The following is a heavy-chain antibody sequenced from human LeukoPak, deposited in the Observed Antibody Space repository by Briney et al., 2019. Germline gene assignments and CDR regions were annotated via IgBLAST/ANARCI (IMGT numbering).Heavy chain of an antibody. CDR1: GFTFSGYY. CDR3: ARVRGSGFCSGSSCAKDPGYYYYMDV. V-gene: IGHV3-11*01. J-gene: IGHJ6*03. CDR2: INPSGSTI. Sequence: GGSLRLSCEGSGFTFSGYYMSWIRQAPGKGLEWVSYINPSGSTIYYADTVKGRFTISRDNAKKSLDLQMYSLRAEDTAVYYSARVRGSGFCSGSSCAKDPGYYYYMDVWGKGTTVTVSS. D-gene: IGHD2-2*01.